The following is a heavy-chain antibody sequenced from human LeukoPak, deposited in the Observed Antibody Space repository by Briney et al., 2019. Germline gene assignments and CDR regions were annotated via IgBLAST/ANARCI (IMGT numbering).Heavy chain of an antibody. J-gene: IGHJ4*02. CDR1: GGSINSYY. V-gene: IGHV4-4*07. D-gene: IGHD3-16*02. Sequence: SETLSLTCTVSGGSINSYYWSWIRQPAGKGLEWIGRIYTSGSTNYNPSLKSRVTMSVDTSKNQFSLKLSSVTAADTAVYYCARGGYYDYVWGSYRPIGGRAALAVFDYWGQGTLVTVSS. CDR2: IYTSGST. CDR3: ARGGYYDYVWGSYRPIGGRAALAVFDY.